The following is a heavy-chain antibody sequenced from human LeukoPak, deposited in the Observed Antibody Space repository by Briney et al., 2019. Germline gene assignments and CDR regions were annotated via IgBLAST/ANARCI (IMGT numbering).Heavy chain of an antibody. V-gene: IGHV4-4*09. J-gene: IGHJ4*02. Sequence: PSETLSLTCTVSGGSISSYYWSWIRQPPGKGLEWIGYICTSGSTNYNPSLKSRVTISVDTSKSQFSLKLTSVTAADTAVYYCARQRYSGSYYAFDYWGQGTLVTVSS. CDR1: GGSISSYY. CDR2: ICTSGST. CDR3: ARQRYSGSYYAFDY. D-gene: IGHD1-26*01.